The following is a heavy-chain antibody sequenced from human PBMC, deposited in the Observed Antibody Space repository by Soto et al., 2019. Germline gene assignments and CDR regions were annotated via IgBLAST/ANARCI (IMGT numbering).Heavy chain of an antibody. CDR3: ARHGYSYGGGYFDY. D-gene: IGHD5-18*01. Sequence: PGGSLRLSCAASGFTFSSWAMTWVRQAPGKGLEWVSGISGSGDTTYYADSAKGRFTISRDNSKNTLYLQINSLRAEDTAVYYCARHGYSYGGGYFDYWGQGTLVTVSS. CDR2: ISGSGDTT. V-gene: IGHV3-23*01. J-gene: IGHJ4*02. CDR1: GFTFSSWA.